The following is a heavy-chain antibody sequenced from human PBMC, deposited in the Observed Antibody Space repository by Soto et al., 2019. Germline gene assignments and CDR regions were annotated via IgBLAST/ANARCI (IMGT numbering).Heavy chain of an antibody. J-gene: IGHJ6*02. CDR1: GGTFSSYT. CDR2: IIPILGVA. CDR3: ADLLVADTEMDV. V-gene: IGHV1-69*02. D-gene: IGHD2-15*01. Sequence: QVQLVQSGAEVKKPGSSVKVSCKASGGTFSSYTISWVRQAPGQGLEWMGRIIPILGVANYAQKFQGRVTITADKSTSTAYMELSSLRSEDTAVYYCADLLVADTEMDVWGQGTTVTVSS.